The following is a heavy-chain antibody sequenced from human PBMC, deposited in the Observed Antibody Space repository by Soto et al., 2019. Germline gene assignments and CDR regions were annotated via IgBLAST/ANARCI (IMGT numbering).Heavy chain of an antibody. Sequence: GESLKISCAASGFTFSSYAMHWVRQAPGKGLEWVAVISYDGSNKYYADSVKGRFTISRDNSKNTLYLQMNSLRAEDTAVYYCARDYYDSSGGGDAFDIWGQGTMVTVSS. CDR3: ARDYYDSSGGGDAFDI. CDR1: GFTFSSYA. CDR2: ISYDGSNK. J-gene: IGHJ3*02. V-gene: IGHV3-30*04. D-gene: IGHD3-22*01.